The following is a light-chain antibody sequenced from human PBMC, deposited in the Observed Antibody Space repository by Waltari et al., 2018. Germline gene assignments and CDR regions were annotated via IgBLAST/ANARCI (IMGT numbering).Light chain of an antibody. CDR1: RSDVGAYDF. CDR2: DVT. CDR3: AAYTSSSNFV. V-gene: IGLV2-14*03. J-gene: IGLJ1*01. Sequence: HSVLTQPASVSGSPGQSITISCTGTRSDVGAYDFVSWYRQHPDKVPNLIIFDVTERPSGISARFAGSKSGNTASLTISGLQADDEADYYCAAYTSSSNFVFGSGTTVTV.